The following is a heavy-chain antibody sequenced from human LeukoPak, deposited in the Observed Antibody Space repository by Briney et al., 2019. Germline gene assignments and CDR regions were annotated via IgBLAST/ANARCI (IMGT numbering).Heavy chain of an antibody. V-gene: IGHV3-74*01. D-gene: IGHD6-19*01. J-gene: IGHJ5*02. CDR2: INSDGSST. CDR3: ARDSYSSGWLNWFDP. Sequence: PGGSLRLSCAASGFTFSSYWMHWVRQAPGKGLVWVSRINSDGSSTSYADSVKGRFTISRDNAKNTLYLQMNSLRAEDTAVYYCARDSYSSGWLNWFDPWGQGTLVTVS. CDR1: GFTFSSYW.